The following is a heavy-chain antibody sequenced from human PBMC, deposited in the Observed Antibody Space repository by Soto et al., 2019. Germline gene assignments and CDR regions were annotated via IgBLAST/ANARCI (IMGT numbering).Heavy chain of an antibody. J-gene: IGHJ4*02. V-gene: IGHV4-34*01. CDR3: ARGVTGYYYLR. CDR2: INDSGST. CDR1: GGSFSGYY. Sequence: PSETLSLTCAVYGGSFSGYYWSWIRQPPGKGLEWIGEINDSGSTNYNPSLKTRVTISIDTSKNQFSLKLTSVTAADTAVYYCARGVTGYYYLRWGQGTLVTVSS. D-gene: IGHD3-9*01.